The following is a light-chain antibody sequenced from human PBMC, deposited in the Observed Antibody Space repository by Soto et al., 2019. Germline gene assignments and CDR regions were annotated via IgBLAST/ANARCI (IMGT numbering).Light chain of an antibody. CDR1: QTISRF. CDR3: QQYNTSPLP. CDR2: AAS. V-gene: IGKV1-39*01. J-gene: IGKJ4*01. Sequence: DIQMTQSPSSLSASIGDRVTISCRTSQTISRFLNWYQQKPGKAPKLLIYAASSLQSGVPSRFSGSGSGTEFTLTISSLQTDDFATYYCQQYNTSPLPFGGGTKV.